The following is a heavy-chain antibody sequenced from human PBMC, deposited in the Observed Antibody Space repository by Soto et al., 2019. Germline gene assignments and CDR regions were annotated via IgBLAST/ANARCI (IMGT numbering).Heavy chain of an antibody. CDR2: IRHDGSED. J-gene: IGHJ3*01. CDR1: GFTFRGYW. CDR3: ARERHRGWEPFDL. D-gene: IGHD1-26*01. V-gene: IGHV3-7*01. Sequence: EVQVVESGGGLVQPGGSLRLSCEASGFTFRGYWMSWVRQAPGKGLEWVANIRHDGSEDYYLDSVKGRFTISRDNAQNSLFLQMNSLRAEDTAVYYCARERHRGWEPFDLWGQGTLVTVSS.